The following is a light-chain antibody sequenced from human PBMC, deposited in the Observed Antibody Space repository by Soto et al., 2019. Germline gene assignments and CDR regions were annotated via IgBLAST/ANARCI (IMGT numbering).Light chain of an antibody. CDR1: ETISKS. V-gene: IGKV3-11*01. Sequence: EIVLTQSPATLSLSPGERATLSCRASETISKSLAWYQQRRGQPPRLLMYDVSSRASDLPARFSGSGSGTDFTLPISSLEPEDFAIYYCQQSINWPFTFGPGTKVDF. CDR2: DVS. CDR3: QQSINWPFT. J-gene: IGKJ3*01.